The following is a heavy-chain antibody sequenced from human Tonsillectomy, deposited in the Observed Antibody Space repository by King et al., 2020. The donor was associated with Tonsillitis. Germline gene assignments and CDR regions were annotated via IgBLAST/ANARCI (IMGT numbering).Heavy chain of an antibody. J-gene: IGHJ6*02. Sequence: VQLVESGGVLVQPGGSLKLSCVASGFTFSDSAMHWVRQASGKGLEWVGRIRSKAKNYATAYGASVEGRFTISRDDSKNTAFLEMNSLKTEDTAVYYCTRGGISGYYSGVDVWGQGTTVTVSS. V-gene: IGHV3-73*02. CDR3: TRGGISGYYSGVDV. CDR1: GFTFSDSA. D-gene: IGHD1-14*01. CDR2: IRSKAKNYAT.